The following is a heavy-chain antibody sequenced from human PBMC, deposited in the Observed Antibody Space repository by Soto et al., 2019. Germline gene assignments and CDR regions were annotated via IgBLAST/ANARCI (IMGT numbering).Heavy chain of an antibody. Sequence: VESGGVLVQPGGSLSLSCAASGFPFDSHWMHWVRQAPGEGLVWVSRIKTDGSAAAYADSVKGRFTISRDNTKNTLYLQMNSLRAEDTAVYFCVRESGVAADCWGQGTLVTVS. V-gene: IGHV3-74*01. J-gene: IGHJ4*02. CDR2: IKTDGSAA. CDR1: GFPFDSHW. CDR3: VRESGVAADC. D-gene: IGHD6-19*01.